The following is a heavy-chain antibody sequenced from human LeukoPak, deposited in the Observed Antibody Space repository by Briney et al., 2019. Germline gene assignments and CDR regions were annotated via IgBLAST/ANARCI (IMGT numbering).Heavy chain of an antibody. CDR2: IYYSGST. J-gene: IGHJ4*02. V-gene: IGHV4-31*03. CDR3: ARLQYYYGSGSYFDY. Sequence: SETLSLTCTVSGGSISSGGYYWSWIRQHPGKGLEWIGYIYYSGSTYYNPSLKSRVTISVDTSKNQFSLKLSSVTAADTAVYYCARLQYYYGSGSYFDYWGQGTLVTVSS. CDR1: GGSISSGGYY. D-gene: IGHD3-10*01.